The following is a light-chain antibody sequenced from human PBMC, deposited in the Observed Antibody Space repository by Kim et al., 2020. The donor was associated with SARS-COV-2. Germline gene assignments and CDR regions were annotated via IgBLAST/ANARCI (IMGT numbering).Light chain of an antibody. CDR1: QSIRTK. J-gene: IGKJ4*01. CDR2: SAS. Sequence: VSPGERATLSCRASQSIRTKLAWYQQKPGQAPRLLIYSASTGATGVPDRVSGSGSGTEFTLTISSLQSEDSAGYYCQQYHQWPLTFGGGTKVDIK. V-gene: IGKV3-15*01. CDR3: QQYHQWPLT.